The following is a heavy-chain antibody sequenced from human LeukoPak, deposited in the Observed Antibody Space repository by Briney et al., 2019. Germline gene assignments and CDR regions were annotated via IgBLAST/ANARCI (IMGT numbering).Heavy chain of an antibody. CDR3: ARRDSSGVVPRWDY. V-gene: IGHV4-39*01. Sequence: SETLSLTCTVSGGSITSSSYYWGWIRQPPGKGLEWIGSIYYSGSTYYNPSLKSRVTISVDTSKNQFSLKLSSVTAADTAAYYCARRDSSGVVPRWDYWGQGTLVTVSS. CDR1: GGSITSSSYY. D-gene: IGHD6-19*01. J-gene: IGHJ4*02. CDR2: IYYSGST.